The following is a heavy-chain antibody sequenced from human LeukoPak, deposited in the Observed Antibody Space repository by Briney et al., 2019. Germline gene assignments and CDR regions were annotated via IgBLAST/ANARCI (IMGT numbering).Heavy chain of an antibody. V-gene: IGHV3-23*01. D-gene: IGHD6-13*01. CDR2: ISGSGGST. Sequence: GGSLRLSCAASGFTFSSYAMSWVRQAPGKGLEWVSAISGSGGSTYYADSVKGRFTISRDNSKNTLYLQMNSLRAEDTAVYYCARDDGYSSSWYDYWGQGTLVTVSS. CDR3: ARDDGYSSSWYDY. CDR1: GFTFSSYA. J-gene: IGHJ4*02.